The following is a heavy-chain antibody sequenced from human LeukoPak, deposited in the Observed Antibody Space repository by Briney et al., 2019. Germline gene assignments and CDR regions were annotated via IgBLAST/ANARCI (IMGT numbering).Heavy chain of an antibody. Sequence: GGSLRLACAASGFTFTTYSLNWVRQAPGKGLEWVSYISGRGNTIYYADSVKGRFTISRDNAKNSLYLQMNSLRAEDTDVYYCAKGVGYCSGGSCQQFDYWGQGTLVTVSS. CDR1: GFTFTTYS. J-gene: IGHJ4*02. CDR2: ISGRGNTI. V-gene: IGHV3-48*01. CDR3: AKGVGYCSGGSCQQFDY. D-gene: IGHD2-15*01.